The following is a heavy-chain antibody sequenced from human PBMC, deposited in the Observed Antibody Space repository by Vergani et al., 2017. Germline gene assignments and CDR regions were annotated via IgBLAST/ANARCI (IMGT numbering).Heavy chain of an antibody. J-gene: IGHJ6*01. D-gene: IGHD3-16*01. Sequence: QVQLQESGPRLVRPSQTLSLTCTVSGGSINTGAYYWSWIRQPAGKGLEWIGRVYTSGMTNYNPSLKSRVTILVDRSKSQLSLKLTSVTAGDTAVYFCARELSYDYGSWSDDYNPYYYEGMDVWGPGTTVTVSS. CDR1: GGSINTGAYY. CDR2: VYTSGMT. V-gene: IGHV4-61*02. CDR3: ARELSYDYGSWSDDYNPYYYEGMDV.